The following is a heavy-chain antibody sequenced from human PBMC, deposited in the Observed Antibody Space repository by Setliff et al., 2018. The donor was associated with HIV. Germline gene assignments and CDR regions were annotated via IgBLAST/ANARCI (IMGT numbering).Heavy chain of an antibody. CDR1: GFTFSAHG. V-gene: IGHV3-30*02. CDR3: AKDGDYRSGDYDAFDI. CDR2: IIYDDNYE. D-gene: IGHD6-25*01. J-gene: IGHJ3*02. Sequence: PGGSLRLSCAASGFTFSAHGMHWVRQAPGKGLEWVTFIIYDDNYEYYADSVKGRVTISRDNFRNTVDLNMNNLGPEDTAVYYCAKDGDYRSGDYDAFDIWGQGTMVTVSS.